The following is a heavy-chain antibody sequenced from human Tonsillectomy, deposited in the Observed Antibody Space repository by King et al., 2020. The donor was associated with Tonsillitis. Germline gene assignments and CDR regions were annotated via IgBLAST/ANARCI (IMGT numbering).Heavy chain of an antibody. CDR3: AKGGDGFGS. CDR1: GFTFSNYG. CDR2: IRSDGSNK. J-gene: IGHJ5*01. D-gene: IGHD3-10*01. V-gene: IGHV3-30*02. Sequence: VQLVESGGGVVQPGGSLRLSCAASGFTFSNYGMHWVRQAPGKGPEWVAYIRSDGSNKFYADSVKGRFVIFRDNYKNTLYLQMNSLRAEDTAVYYCAKGGDGFGSWGQGTLVTVSS.